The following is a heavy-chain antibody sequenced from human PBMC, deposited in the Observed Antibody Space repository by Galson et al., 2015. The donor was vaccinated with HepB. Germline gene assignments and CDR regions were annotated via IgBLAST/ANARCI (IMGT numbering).Heavy chain of an antibody. J-gene: IGHJ4*02. CDR1: GFTFSDYY. V-gene: IGHV3-11*01. CDR3: ASPIVPSDYYDSSGYYYPPGY. Sequence: SLRLSCAASGFTFSDYYMTWIRQAPGKGLEWVSYISSSGTTIYYADSVKGRFTISRDNAKNSLYLQMNSLRAEDTAVYYCASPIVPSDYYDSSGYYYPPGYWGQGTLVTVSS. CDR2: ISSSGTTI. D-gene: IGHD3-22*01.